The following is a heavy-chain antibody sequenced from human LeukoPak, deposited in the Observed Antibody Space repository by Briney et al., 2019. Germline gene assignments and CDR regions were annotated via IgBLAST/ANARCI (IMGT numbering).Heavy chain of an antibody. J-gene: IGHJ4*02. CDR1: GGSFSGYY. CDR3: ARGVRRFGELLD. Sequence: SETLSVTCAVYGGSFSGYYWSWIRQPPGKGLEWIGEINHSGSTNYNPSLKSRVTISVDTSKNQFSLKLSSVTAADTAVYYCARGVRRFGELLDWGQGTLVTVSS. D-gene: IGHD3-10*01. V-gene: IGHV4-34*01. CDR2: INHSGST.